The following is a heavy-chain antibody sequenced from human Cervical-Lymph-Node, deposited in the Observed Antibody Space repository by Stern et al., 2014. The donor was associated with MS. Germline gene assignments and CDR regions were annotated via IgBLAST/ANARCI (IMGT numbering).Heavy chain of an antibody. CDR1: GYTFAGYY. CDR2: IKPKNGDT. D-gene: IGHD4-17*01. J-gene: IGHJ4*02. Sequence: VPLVESGAEVKNPGASVKVSCKASGYTFAGYYMTWVRQAPGQGLEWMGCIKPKNGDTNYEQKFQGRVTMTRDTSVSTAYMDLSSLRSDDTAMYYCARVLRTTSPFDYWGQGTLVTVSS. V-gene: IGHV1-2*02. CDR3: ARVLRTTSPFDY.